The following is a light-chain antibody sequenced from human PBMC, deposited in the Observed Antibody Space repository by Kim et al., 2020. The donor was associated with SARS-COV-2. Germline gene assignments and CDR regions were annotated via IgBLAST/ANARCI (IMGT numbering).Light chain of an antibody. V-gene: IGKV3-15*01. Sequence: EIVMTQSPATLSVSPGERATLSCRASQSVRSNLAWYQQRPGQAPRLVIYGAHTRATGVPARFSGSGSGTEFTLTISSLQSEDFAVYFCQQYYDWPPWTFGQGTKVDIK. CDR1: QSVRSN. CDR2: GAH. CDR3: QQYYDWPPWT. J-gene: IGKJ1*01.